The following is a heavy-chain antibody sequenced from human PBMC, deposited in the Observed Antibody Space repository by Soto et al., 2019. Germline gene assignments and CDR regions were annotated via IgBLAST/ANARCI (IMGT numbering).Heavy chain of an antibody. CDR1: GFTLDDYA. CDR3: ASQAVSGSTSCYCDS. CDR2: IYPGDSDT. J-gene: IGHJ4*02. V-gene: IGHV5-51*01. Sequence: GGSLRLSCAASGFTLDDYAMHWVRQAPGKGLEWMGIIYPGDSDTRYSPSFKGQVTISVDRSSSTAYLQWSSLKTSDTAMYYCASQAVSGSTSCYCDSWGQGTLVTVSS. D-gene: IGHD2-2*01.